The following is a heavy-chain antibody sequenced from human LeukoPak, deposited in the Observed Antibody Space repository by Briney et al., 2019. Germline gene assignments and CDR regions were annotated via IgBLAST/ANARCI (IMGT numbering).Heavy chain of an antibody. CDR1: GYTLTELS. J-gene: IGHJ6*03. CDR2: FDPEDGET. V-gene: IGHV1-24*01. CDR3: ATDPRGCYYYMDV. D-gene: IGHD3-10*01. Sequence: ASVKVSCKVSGYTLTELSMHWVRQAPGKGLEWMGGFDPEDGETIYAQKFQGRVTMAEDTSTDTAYMELSSLRSEDTAVYYCATDPRGCYYYMDVWGKGTTVTVSS.